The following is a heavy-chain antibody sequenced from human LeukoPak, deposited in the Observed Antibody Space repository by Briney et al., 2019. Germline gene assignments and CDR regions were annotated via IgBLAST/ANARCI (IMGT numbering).Heavy chain of an antibody. CDR2: IYSGGST. V-gene: IGHV3-53*01. D-gene: IGHD1-1*01. CDR3: AKSRSGSANWALQVFDN. CDR1: GFTVSSNY. Sequence: LTGGSLRLSSAASGFTVSSNYMSWVRQAPGKGLEWVSVIYSGGSTYYADSVKGRFTISRDNSNNSLFVQMNSLRAEDTAVYFCAKSRSGSANWALQVFDNWGQGALVTVSS. J-gene: IGHJ4*02.